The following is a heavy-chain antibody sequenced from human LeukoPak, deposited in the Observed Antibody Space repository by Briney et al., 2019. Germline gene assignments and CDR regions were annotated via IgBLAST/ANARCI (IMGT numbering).Heavy chain of an antibody. J-gene: IGHJ6*02. CDR2: LYSSGST. CDR1: GGSIGRDY. D-gene: IGHD2-2*01. V-gene: IGHV4-4*07. Sequence: PSETLSLTCTVSGGSIGRDYWNWIRQPAGKGLEWIGRLYSSGSTIYNPSLKSRVTMSVDTSKNQFSLRLTSVTAADTAVYYCAREVDCGYTNCYFPLEVWGRGTTVTVSS. CDR3: AREVDCGYTNCYFPLEV.